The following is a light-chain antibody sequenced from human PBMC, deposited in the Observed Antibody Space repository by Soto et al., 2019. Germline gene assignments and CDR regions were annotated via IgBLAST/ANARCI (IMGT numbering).Light chain of an antibody. CDR1: QSVYSY. CDR3: QQRSNWPLT. Sequence: EIVLTQSPATLSLSPGERATLSCRASQSVYSYLAWYQQKPGQVPRLLIYEVSNRATGIPVRFSGSGSGTDFTPPISSLEPEDFAVYYCQQRSNWPLTFGGGTKVEIK. V-gene: IGKV3-11*01. CDR2: EVS. J-gene: IGKJ4*01.